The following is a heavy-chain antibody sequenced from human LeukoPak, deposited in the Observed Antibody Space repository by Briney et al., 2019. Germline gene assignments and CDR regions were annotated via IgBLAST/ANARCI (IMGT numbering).Heavy chain of an antibody. CDR3: ARKKRVDTDSIMVYYYYAMDV. CDR1: GFTFGSYG. D-gene: IGHD5-18*01. Sequence: PGGSLRLSCAASGFTFGSYGMHWVRQAPGKGLEWVAVIWYDGSNKYYADSVKGRFTISRDNSKKTPYLQMNNLRAEDTAVYYCARKKRVDTDSIMVYYYYAMDVWGQGTTVTVSS. V-gene: IGHV3-33*01. J-gene: IGHJ6*02. CDR2: IWYDGSNK.